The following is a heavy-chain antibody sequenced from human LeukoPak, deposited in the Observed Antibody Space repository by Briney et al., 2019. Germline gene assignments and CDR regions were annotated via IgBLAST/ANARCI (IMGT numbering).Heavy chain of an antibody. V-gene: IGHV4-34*01. D-gene: IGHD2-2*01. CDR1: GGSFSGYY. J-gene: IGHJ4*02. CDR2: INHSGST. CDR3: ARGGASIVVVPAASTPTFDY. Sequence: TSETLSLTRAVYGGSFSGYYWSWIRQPPGKGREWIGEINHSGSTNYNPSLKSRVTISVDTSKNQFSLKLSSVTAADTAVYYCARGGASIVVVPAASTPTFDYWGQGTLVTVSS.